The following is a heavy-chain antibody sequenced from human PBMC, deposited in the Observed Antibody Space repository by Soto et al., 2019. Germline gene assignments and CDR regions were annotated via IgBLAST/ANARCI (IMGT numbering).Heavy chain of an antibody. J-gene: IGHJ6*03. V-gene: IGHV3-21*01. CDR1: GFTFSSYS. CDR2: ISSSSSYI. Sequence: GGSLRLSCAASGFTFSSYSMNWVRQAPGKGLEWVSSISSSSSYIYYADSVKGRFIISRDNAKNSLYLQMNSLRAEDTAVYYCARAPEMVVAATRVGYYYMDVWGKGTTVTVSS. D-gene: IGHD2-15*01. CDR3: ARAPEMVVAATRVGYYYMDV.